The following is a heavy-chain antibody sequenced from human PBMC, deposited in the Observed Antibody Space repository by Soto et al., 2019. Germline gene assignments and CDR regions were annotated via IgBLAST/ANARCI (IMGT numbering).Heavy chain of an antibody. CDR1: GGSVSSHY. CDR3: ARELKPYNSGWYFTLC. CDR2: IYISGNT. J-gene: IGHJ4*02. D-gene: IGHD6-19*01. Sequence: SETLSLTCSVSGGSVSSHYWSWVRQPAGKGLEWIGRIYISGNTKYNPSFKSRVTMSVDTSKNQVSLRLSYVTAADTAVYYCARELKPYNSGWYFTLCWSQGTQVTVSS. V-gene: IGHV4-4*07.